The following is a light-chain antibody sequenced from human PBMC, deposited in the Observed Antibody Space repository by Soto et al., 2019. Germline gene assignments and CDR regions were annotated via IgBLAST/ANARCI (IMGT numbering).Light chain of an antibody. CDR1: QSVSNNY. CDR3: QQYGRSGT. Sequence: EIVLTQSPGTLSLSPGERATLSCRASQSVSNNYLAWYQQKPGQAPRLLIYGASNRATGIPDRFNGSGSGTDFTLTISRLEPEDFAVEYCQQYGRSGTLGQGTKVDIK. V-gene: IGKV3-20*01. J-gene: IGKJ1*01. CDR2: GAS.